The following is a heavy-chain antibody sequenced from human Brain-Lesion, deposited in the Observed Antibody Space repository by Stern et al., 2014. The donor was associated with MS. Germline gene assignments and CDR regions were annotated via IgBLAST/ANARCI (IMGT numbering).Heavy chain of an antibody. J-gene: IGHJ6*02. V-gene: IGHV4-61*02. CDR3: ARGRVVPGFQYYATDV. CDR1: GGSISSGGYY. CDR2: IFNSGST. Sequence: QLQLQESGPGLVKPSQTLSLSCTVSGGSISSGGYYWSWIRQPAGKGLEWIGRIFNSGSTSYNPSPKSGVTISIDTSKNQFSLRLNSMTAADTAVYYCARGRVVPGFQYYATDVWGQGTTVIVSS. D-gene: IGHD2-2*01.